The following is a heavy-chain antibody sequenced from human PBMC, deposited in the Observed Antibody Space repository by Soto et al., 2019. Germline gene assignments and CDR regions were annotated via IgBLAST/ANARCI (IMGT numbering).Heavy chain of an antibody. CDR1: GFTFSSYG. CDR2: IWYDGSNK. Sequence: AGGSLRLSCASSGFTFSSYGMHWVRQAPGKGLEWVAVIWYDGSNKYYADSVKGRFTISRDNSKNTLYPQMNSLRAEDTAVYYCAREPVLRFLEWSYYYGMDVWGQGTTVTVSS. V-gene: IGHV3-33*01. D-gene: IGHD3-3*01. CDR3: AREPVLRFLEWSYYYGMDV. J-gene: IGHJ6*02.